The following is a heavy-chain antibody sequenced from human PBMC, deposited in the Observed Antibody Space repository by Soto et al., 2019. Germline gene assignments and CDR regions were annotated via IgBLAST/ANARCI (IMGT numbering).Heavy chain of an antibody. D-gene: IGHD2-21*02. V-gene: IGHV1-69*02. Sequence: QVQLVQSRAEMKRPGSSVKVSCEASGGTFPNSTFNWVRQAPGQGLEWMGRIIPVLNIANYAQNFHGRITITADKSTSTAYLELTSLRSDDTAIYFCARAPTASSPFVYWGQGSLVTVSS. J-gene: IGHJ4*02. CDR1: GGTFPNST. CDR2: IIPVLNIA. CDR3: ARAPTASSPFVY.